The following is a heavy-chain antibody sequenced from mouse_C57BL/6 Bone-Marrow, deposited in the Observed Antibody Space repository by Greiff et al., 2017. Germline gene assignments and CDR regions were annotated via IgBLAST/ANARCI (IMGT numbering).Heavy chain of an antibody. D-gene: IGHD1-1*01. V-gene: IGHV1-80*01. CDR3: ARLRYYAMDY. CDR2: IYPGDGDT. J-gene: IGHJ4*01. Sequence: VQLQQSGAELVKPGASVKISCKASGYAFSSSWMNWVKQRPGKGLEWIGQIYPGDGDTNYNGKFKGKATLTADKSSSTAYMQLSSLTSEDSAVYFCARLRYYAMDYWGQGTSVTVSS. CDR1: GYAFSSSW.